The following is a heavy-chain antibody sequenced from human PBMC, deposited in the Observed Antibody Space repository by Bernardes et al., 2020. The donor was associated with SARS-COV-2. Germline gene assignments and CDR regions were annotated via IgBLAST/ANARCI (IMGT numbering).Heavy chain of an antibody. CDR3: AKGAYSSSWYRFDP. V-gene: IGHV3-9*01. CDR1: GFTFGDYA. Sequence: GGSLRLSCAASGFTFGDYAMHWVRQGPGKGLEWVSGISWNSDTIAYADSVKGRFTISRDNAKNSLYLQMNSLRAEDTALYYCAKGAYSSSWYRFDPWGQGTLVTVSS. J-gene: IGHJ5*02. CDR2: ISWNSDTI. D-gene: IGHD6-13*01.